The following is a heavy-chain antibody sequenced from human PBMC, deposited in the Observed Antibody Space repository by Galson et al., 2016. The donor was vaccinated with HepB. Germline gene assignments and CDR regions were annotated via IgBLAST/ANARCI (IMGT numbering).Heavy chain of an antibody. CDR3: ERGAYGAYSPFGMDV. V-gene: IGHV3-33*01. J-gene: IGHJ6*02. CDR1: GFTFSSYG. CDR2: IWYDESNK. Sequence: SLRLSCAASGFTFSSYGMHWVRQAPGKGLKWVAVIWYDESNKQFADSVKGRFTISRDNSKNTVYLQMNSLRAEDTAVYYCERGAYGAYSPFGMDVWGQGTTVTVSS. D-gene: IGHD4-17*01.